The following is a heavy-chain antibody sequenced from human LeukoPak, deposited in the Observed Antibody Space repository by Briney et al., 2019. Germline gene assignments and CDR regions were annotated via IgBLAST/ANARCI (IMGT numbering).Heavy chain of an antibody. Sequence: PGGSLRLSCATSGFTFSSFNMNWVRQAPGKGLEWVSHISSSSDYISYADSVKGRFTISRDNAKNSLYLQMNSLRAEDTAVYYCASASSGGSCYLWGQGTLVTVSS. CDR3: ASASSGGSCYL. CDR2: ISSSSDYI. CDR1: GFTFSSFN. J-gene: IGHJ5*02. D-gene: IGHD2-15*01. V-gene: IGHV3-21*01.